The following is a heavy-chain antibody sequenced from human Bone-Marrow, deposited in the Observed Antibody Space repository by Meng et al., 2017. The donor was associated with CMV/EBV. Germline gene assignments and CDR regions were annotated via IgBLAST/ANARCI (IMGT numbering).Heavy chain of an antibody. Sequence: SVKVSCKASGYTFTSYDINWVRQAPGQGLEWMGGIIPILGIANYAQKFQGRVTITADKSTSTAYMELSSLRSEDTAVYYCARDMGDCSSTSCYTWRDYYYYGMDVWGQGTTVTVSS. V-gene: IGHV1-69*10. CDR2: IIPILGIA. J-gene: IGHJ6*02. CDR3: ARDMGDCSSTSCYTWRDYYYYGMDV. D-gene: IGHD2-2*02. CDR1: GYTFTSYD.